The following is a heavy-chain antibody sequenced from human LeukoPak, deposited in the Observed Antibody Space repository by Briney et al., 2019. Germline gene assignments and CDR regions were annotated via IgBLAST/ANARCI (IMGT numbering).Heavy chain of an antibody. D-gene: IGHD3-10*01. Sequence: TGGSLRLSCAASGFSLSRYDMHWVRQPTGGGLEWVSTISPAGHTYYPDSVKGRFTISRENAKNSLFLQLNNLRAGHTAVYFCASEESRGVYGMDVWGQGTTVTVSS. CDR1: GFSLSRYD. CDR3: ASEESRGVYGMDV. J-gene: IGHJ6*02. V-gene: IGHV3-13*01. CDR2: ISPAGHT.